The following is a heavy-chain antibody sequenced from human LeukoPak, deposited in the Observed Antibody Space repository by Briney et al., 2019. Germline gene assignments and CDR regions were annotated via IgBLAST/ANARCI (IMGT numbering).Heavy chain of an antibody. CDR3: AREERYYYDGEYYYYGMDV. V-gene: IGHV3-21*01. CDR2: ISSSSSSI. J-gene: IGHJ6*02. CDR1: GFTFSSYS. Sequence: GGSLRLSCAASGFTFSSYSMNWVRQAPGKGLEWVSSISSSSSSIYYADTVKGRFTISRDNAKNSLYLQMNSLRAEDRAVYYCAREERYYYDGEYYYYGMDVWGQGTTVTVSS. D-gene: IGHD3-22*01.